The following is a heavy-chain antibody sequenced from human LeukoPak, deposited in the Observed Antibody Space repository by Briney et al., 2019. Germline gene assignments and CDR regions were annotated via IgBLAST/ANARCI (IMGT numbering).Heavy chain of an antibody. CDR3: ARGLAAAQADDAFDI. CDR2: INPNSGGT. J-gene: IGHJ3*02. V-gene: IGHV1-2*06. D-gene: IGHD6-13*01. Sequence: ASVKASCKASGYTFTGYYMHWVRQAPGQGLEWMGRINPNSGGTNYAQKFQGRVTMTRDTSISTAYMELSRLRSDDTAVYYCARGLAAAQADDAFDIWGQGTMVTVSS. CDR1: GYTFTGYY.